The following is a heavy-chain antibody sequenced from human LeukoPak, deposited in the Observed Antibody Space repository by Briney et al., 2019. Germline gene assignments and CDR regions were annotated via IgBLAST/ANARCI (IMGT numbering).Heavy chain of an antibody. J-gene: IGHJ6*03. Sequence: ASVKVSCKASGYTFTGYYMHWVRQAPGQGLEWMGIINPSGGSTSYAQKFQGRVTMTRDMSTSTVYMELSSLRSEDTAVYYCARANYGSGSYGFYYYYMDVWGKGTTVTVSS. CDR3: ARANYGSGSYGFYYYYMDV. D-gene: IGHD3-10*01. V-gene: IGHV1-46*01. CDR1: GYTFTGYY. CDR2: INPSGGST.